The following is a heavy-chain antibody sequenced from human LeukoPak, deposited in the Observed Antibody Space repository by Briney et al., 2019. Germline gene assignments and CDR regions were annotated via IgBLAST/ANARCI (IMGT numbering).Heavy chain of an antibody. Sequence: ASVKVSCKASGYTFTTYGISWVRQAPGQGLEWMGYIITYNGNTNYAQKFQGRVTMTRDTSISTAYMELSRLRSDDTAVYYCARDSSYVWFGELLTHFDYWGQGTLVTVSS. D-gene: IGHD3-10*01. CDR2: IITYNGNT. V-gene: IGHV1-18*01. CDR1: GYTFTTYG. CDR3: ARDSSYVWFGELLTHFDY. J-gene: IGHJ4*02.